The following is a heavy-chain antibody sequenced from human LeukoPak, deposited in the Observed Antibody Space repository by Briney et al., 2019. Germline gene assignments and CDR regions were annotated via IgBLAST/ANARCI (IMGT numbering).Heavy chain of an antibody. D-gene: IGHD6-19*01. V-gene: IGHV4-59*01. Sequence: SETLSLTCTVSGGSISSYYWSWIRQPPGKGLEWIGYIYYSGSTNYNPSLKSRVTISVDTSKNQFSLKLSSVTAADTAVYYCARGLGGWLRLFDYWGQGTLVTVSS. J-gene: IGHJ4*02. CDR2: IYYSGST. CDR3: ARGLGGWLRLFDY. CDR1: GGSISSYY.